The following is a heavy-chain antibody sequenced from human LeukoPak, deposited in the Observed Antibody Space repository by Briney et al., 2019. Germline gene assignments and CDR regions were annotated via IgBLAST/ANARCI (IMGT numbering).Heavy chain of an antibody. CDR2: ISSSSSTI. J-gene: IGHJ4*02. D-gene: IGHD6-19*01. CDR3: ARDSSGWYRGGDYFDY. Sequence: PGGSLRLSCAASGFTFSSYSMNWVRQAPGKGLEWVSYISSSSSTIYYADSVKGRFTISRDNAKNSLYLQMNSLRAEDTAVYYCARDSSGWYRGGDYFDYWGQGTLVTVSS. CDR1: GFTFSSYS. V-gene: IGHV3-48*04.